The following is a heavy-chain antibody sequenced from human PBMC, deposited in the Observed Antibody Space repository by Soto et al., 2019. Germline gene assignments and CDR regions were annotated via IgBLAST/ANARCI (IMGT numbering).Heavy chain of an antibody. CDR3: ARERPRITMVRGVRNYYGMDV. V-gene: IGHV1-2*04. D-gene: IGHD3-10*01. Sequence: ASVKVSCKASGYTFTGYYMHWVRQAPGQGLEWMGWINPNSGGTNYAQKFQGWVTMTRDTSISTAYMELSRLRSDDTAVYYCARERPRITMVRGVRNYYGMDVWGQRTTVTVSS. CDR1: GYTFTGYY. CDR2: INPNSGGT. J-gene: IGHJ6*02.